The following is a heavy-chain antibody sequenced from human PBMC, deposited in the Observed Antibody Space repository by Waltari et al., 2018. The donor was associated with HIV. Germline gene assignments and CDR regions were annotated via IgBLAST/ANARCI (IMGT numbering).Heavy chain of an antibody. J-gene: IGHJ4*02. CDR1: GFPFNSYW. CDR2: SNSDATST. D-gene: IGHD2-15*01. V-gene: IGHV3-74*01. Sequence: EVQLVESGGNLVQPGGSLRLSCAASGFPFNSYWMHLVRHAPGRGLVWVSRSNSDATSTAYADSVKGRFTISRDNAKNTLYLQMNSLRAEDTAVYYCARGFRVGCSDATCYSHYWGQGTLVTVSS. CDR3: ARGFRVGCSDATCYSHY.